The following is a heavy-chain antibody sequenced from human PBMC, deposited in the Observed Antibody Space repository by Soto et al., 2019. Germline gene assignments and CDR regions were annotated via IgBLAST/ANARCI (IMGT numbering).Heavy chain of an antibody. CDR1: GGSISSGDYY. Sequence: QVQLQESGPGLVKPSQTLSLTCTVSGGSISSGDYYWSWLRQPPGKGLEWIGYNYYSGSTYYNPSLQSRVTISIDTSKNQFSLKLSSVTAADTAVYYCARERVPAYIHHTWFDPWGQGTLVTVSS. D-gene: IGHD2-2*02. V-gene: IGHV4-30-4*01. CDR2: NYYSGST. CDR3: ARERVPAYIHHTWFDP. J-gene: IGHJ5*02.